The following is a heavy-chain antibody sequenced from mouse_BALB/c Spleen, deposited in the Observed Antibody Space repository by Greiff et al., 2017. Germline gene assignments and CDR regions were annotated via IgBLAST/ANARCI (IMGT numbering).Heavy chain of an antibody. CDR1: GYSITSDYA. CDR3: AREEYGNYPYAMDY. V-gene: IGHV3-2*02. D-gene: IGHD2-10*02. J-gene: IGHJ4*01. CDR2: ISYSGST. Sequence: EVMLQESGPGLVKPSQSLSLTCTVTGYSITSDYAWNWIRQFPGNKLEWMGYISYSGSTSYNPSLKSRISITRDTSKNQFFLQLNSVTTEDTATYYCAREEYGNYPYAMDYWGQGTSVTVSS.